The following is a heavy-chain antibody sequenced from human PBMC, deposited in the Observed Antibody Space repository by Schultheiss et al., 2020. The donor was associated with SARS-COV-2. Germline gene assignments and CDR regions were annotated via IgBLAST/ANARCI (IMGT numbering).Heavy chain of an antibody. CDR3: ARDHSNYDFWSGYSPAYYFDY. V-gene: IGHV3-7*03. J-gene: IGHJ4*02. D-gene: IGHD3-3*01. CDR2: IKQDGSEK. CDR1: GFTFSSYW. Sequence: GGSLRLSCAASGFTFSSYWMSWVRQAPGKGLEWVANIKQDGSEKYYVDSVKGRFTISRDNAKNSPYLQMNSLRAEDTAVYYCARDHSNYDFWSGYSPAYYFDYWGQGTLVTVSS.